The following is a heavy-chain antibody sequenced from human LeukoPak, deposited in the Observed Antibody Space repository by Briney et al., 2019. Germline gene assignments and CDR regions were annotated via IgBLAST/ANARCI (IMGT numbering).Heavy chain of an antibody. CDR3: ARGRAVVTPNDAFDI. CDR1: SGSISSYY. V-gene: IGHV4-59*01. D-gene: IGHD4-23*01. Sequence: PSETLSLTCTVSSGSISSYYWSWVRQPPGKGLEWIGYIYKSGNTNYNPSLKSRVTIPVDTSKNQFSLKLSSVTAADTAVYYCARGRAVVTPNDAFDIWGQGTMVTVSS. CDR2: IYKSGNT. J-gene: IGHJ3*02.